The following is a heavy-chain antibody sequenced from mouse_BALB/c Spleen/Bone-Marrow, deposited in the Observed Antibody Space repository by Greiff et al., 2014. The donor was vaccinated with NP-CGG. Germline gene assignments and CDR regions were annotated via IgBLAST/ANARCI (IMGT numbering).Heavy chain of an antibody. CDR1: GFNIKDTY. Sequence: VQLKESGAELVKPGASVKLSCTAPGFNIKDTYMHWVKQRPEQGLEWIGRIDPANGNTKYDPKFQGKATITADTSSNTAYLQLSSLTSEDTAVYYCARRAARATGFAYWGQGTLVTVSA. CDR2: IDPANGNT. J-gene: IGHJ3*01. D-gene: IGHD3-1*01. CDR3: ARRAARATGFAY. V-gene: IGHV14-3*02.